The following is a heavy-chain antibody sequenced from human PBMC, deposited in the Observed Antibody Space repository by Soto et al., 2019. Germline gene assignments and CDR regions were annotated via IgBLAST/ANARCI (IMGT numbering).Heavy chain of an antibody. J-gene: IGHJ6*02. Sequence: SETLSLTCTVSGGSISSYYWSWIRQPPGKGLEWIGYIYYSGSTNYNPSLKSRVTISVDTSKNQFSLKLSSVTAADTAVYYCARFEYYDSSGYYYYYGMDVWGQGTTVTVSS. CDR3: ARFEYYDSSGYYYYYGMDV. D-gene: IGHD3-22*01. V-gene: IGHV4-59*01. CDR1: GGSISSYY. CDR2: IYYSGST.